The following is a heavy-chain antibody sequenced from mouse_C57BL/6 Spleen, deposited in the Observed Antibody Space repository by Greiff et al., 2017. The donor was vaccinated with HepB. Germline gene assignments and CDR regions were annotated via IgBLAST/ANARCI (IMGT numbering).Heavy chain of an antibody. J-gene: IGHJ4*01. V-gene: IGHV5-17*01. CDR2: ISSGSSTI. CDR3: ARDYYGSSYAMDY. Sequence: EVKLMDSGGGLVKPGGSLKLSCAASGFTFSDYGMHWVRQAPEKGLEWVAYISSGSSTIYYADTVKGRFTISRDNAKNTLFLQMTSLRSEDTAMYYCARDYYGSSYAMDYWGQGTSVTVSS. CDR1: GFTFSDYG. D-gene: IGHD1-1*01.